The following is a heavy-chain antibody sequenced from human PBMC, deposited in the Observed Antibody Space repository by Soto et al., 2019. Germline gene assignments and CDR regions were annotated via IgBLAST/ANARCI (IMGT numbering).Heavy chain of an antibody. CDR3: ARDRGGGDTYRYFDL. Sequence: SVKVSCKASGGTFSSYTISWVRQAPGQGLEWMGRIIPILGIANYAQKFQGRVTITADKSTSTAYMELSSLRSEDTAVYYCARDRGGGDTYRYFDLWGRGTLVTVSS. CDR2: IIPILGIA. J-gene: IGHJ2*01. V-gene: IGHV1-69*04. CDR1: GGTFSSYT. D-gene: IGHD2-21*01.